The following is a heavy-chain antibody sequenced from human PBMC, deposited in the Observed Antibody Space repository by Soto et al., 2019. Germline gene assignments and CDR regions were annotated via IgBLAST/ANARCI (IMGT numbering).Heavy chain of an antibody. CDR2: IYHSGST. CDR1: GYSISSGYY. CDR3: ATGSERSGNDY. Sequence: SETLSLTCAVSGYSISSGYYWGWIRQPPGKGREWIGNIYHSGSTYYNPSLRGRVTMSLDTSKSQFSLNLMSVTSADTAVYYCATGSERSGNDYSGKGPMVTVS. V-gene: IGHV4-38-2*01. D-gene: IGHD3-10*01. J-gene: IGHJ4*02.